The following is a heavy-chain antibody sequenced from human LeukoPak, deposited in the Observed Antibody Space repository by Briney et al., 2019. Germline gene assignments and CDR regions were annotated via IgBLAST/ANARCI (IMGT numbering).Heavy chain of an antibody. V-gene: IGHV1-2*02. Sequence: GASVKVSCKASGYTFTGYYMHWVRQAPGQGLEWMGWINPNSGGTNYAQKFQGRVTMTRDTSISTAYMELSRLRSDDTAVYYCARAPLYDFWSGYYLYYYGMDVWGQGTTVTVSS. CDR2: INPNSGGT. CDR3: ARAPLYDFWSGYYLYYYGMDV. J-gene: IGHJ6*02. CDR1: GYTFTGYY. D-gene: IGHD3-3*01.